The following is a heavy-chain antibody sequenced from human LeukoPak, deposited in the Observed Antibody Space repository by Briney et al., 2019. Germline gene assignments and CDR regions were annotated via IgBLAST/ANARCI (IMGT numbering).Heavy chain of an antibody. CDR1: GFTFSSSS. Sequence: GGSLRLSCGVSGFTFSSSSMNWVRQAAGKGLDWVSYISSSSSTIYYADSVKGRFTISRDNAKNSLYLKMNSLRDEDTAVYYCARYFDSWGQGTLVTVSS. CDR2: ISSSSSTI. V-gene: IGHV3-48*02. J-gene: IGHJ4*02. CDR3: ARYFDS.